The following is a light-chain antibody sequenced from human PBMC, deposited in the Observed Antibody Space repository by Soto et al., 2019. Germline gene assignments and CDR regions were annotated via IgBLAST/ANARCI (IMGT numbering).Light chain of an antibody. V-gene: IGLV2-14*01. CDR2: YVS. Sequence: QSALTQPASVSGSPGQSITISCNGTSSDVGGYNYVSWYQQHPGKAPKLMIYYVSNRPSGVSNRFSGSKSGNTASLTISGLQAGDEADYYCSLYTSSSALLYVFGTGTKVTVL. CDR3: SLYTSSSALLYV. CDR1: SSDVGGYNY. J-gene: IGLJ1*01.